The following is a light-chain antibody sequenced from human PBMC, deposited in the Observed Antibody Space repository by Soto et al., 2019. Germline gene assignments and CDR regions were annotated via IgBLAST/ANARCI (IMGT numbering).Light chain of an antibody. Sequence: QTVVTQEPSVTVSPGGTVTLTCASSAGTVSSAQYPYWIQQKAGQAPRTLIYDTIHKHSWTPARFSGSLLGGKAALTLSGAQPEEEADYYCFLQYTVFRVFGGGTTLPVL. V-gene: IGLV7-46*01. CDR3: FLQYTVFRV. J-gene: IGLJ3*02. CDR2: DTI. CDR1: AGTVSSAQY.